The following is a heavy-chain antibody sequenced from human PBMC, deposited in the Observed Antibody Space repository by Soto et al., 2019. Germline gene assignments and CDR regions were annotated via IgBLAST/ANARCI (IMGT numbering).Heavy chain of an antibody. CDR1: GGSISSYY. CDR2: IYYSGST. J-gene: IGHJ5*02. Sequence: PSETLSLTCTVSGGSISSYYWSWIRQPPGKGLEWIGYIYYSGSTNYNPSLKSRVTISVDTSKNQFSLKLSSVTAADTAVYYCARDQVPAALLGGFDPWGQGTRVTVSS. V-gene: IGHV4-59*01. CDR3: ARDQVPAALLGGFDP. D-gene: IGHD2-2*01.